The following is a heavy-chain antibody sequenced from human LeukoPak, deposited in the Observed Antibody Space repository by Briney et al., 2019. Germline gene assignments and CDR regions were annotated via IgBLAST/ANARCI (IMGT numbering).Heavy chain of an antibody. CDR2: TYHRSKWYN. Sequence: SRTLSLTCAISGDSVSSNSAAWNWIRQSPSRGLEWLGRTYHRSKWYNDYAVSVQSRITINPDTSENQFSLQLNSVTPEDTAVYYCARDHDRSGYPFDYWGQGTLVTVSS. CDR1: GDSVSSNSAA. J-gene: IGHJ4*02. V-gene: IGHV6-1*01. D-gene: IGHD3-22*01. CDR3: ARDHDRSGYPFDY.